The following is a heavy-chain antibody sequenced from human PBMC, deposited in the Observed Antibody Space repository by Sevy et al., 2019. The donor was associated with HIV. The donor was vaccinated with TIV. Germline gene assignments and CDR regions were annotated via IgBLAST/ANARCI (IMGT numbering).Heavy chain of an antibody. J-gene: IGHJ6*03. D-gene: IGHD2-21*01. Sequence: ASVKVCCKASGYTFTSYGISWVRQAPGQGLEWMGWISAYNGNTNYAQKLQGRVTMTTDTSTSTAYMKLRSLRSDDTAVNYCAQVHPSGTTLLYYYYYMDVWGKGTTLTVSS. CDR1: GYTFTSYG. CDR3: AQVHPSGTTLLYYYYYMDV. CDR2: ISAYNGNT. V-gene: IGHV1-18*01.